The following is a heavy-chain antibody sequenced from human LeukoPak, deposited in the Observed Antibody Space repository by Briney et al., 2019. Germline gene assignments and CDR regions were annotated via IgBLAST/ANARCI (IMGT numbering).Heavy chain of an antibody. CDR2: IKQDGSEK. Sequence: GGSLRLSCAASGFTFSTYWMSWVRQAPGKGLEWVANIKQDGSEKYYVDSVKGRFTISRDNAKNSLYLQMNSLRAEDTAVYYCARVSRWALSHNPHYWGQGTLVTVSS. CDR3: ARVSRWALSHNPHY. V-gene: IGHV3-7*03. J-gene: IGHJ4*02. CDR1: GFTFSTYW. D-gene: IGHD1-1*01.